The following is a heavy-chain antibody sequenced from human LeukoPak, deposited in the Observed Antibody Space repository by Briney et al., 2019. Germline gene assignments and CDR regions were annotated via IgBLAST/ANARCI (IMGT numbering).Heavy chain of an antibody. CDR1: GFTFSSYA. CDR2: ISGSGGST. V-gene: IGHV3-23*01. D-gene: IGHD3-10*01. J-gene: IGHJ4*02. CDR3: AKGSMVRGPQAFDY. Sequence: PGGSLRLSCAASGFTFSSYAMSWARQAPGKGLEWVSAISGSGGSTYYADSVKGRFTISRDNSKNTPYLQMNSLRAEDTAVYYCAKGSMVRGPQAFDYWGQGTLVTVSS.